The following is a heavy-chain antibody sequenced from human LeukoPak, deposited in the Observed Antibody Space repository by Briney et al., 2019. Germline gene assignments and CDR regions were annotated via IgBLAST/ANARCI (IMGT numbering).Heavy chain of an antibody. V-gene: IGHV4-61*02. CDR3: ARGNLGIAAAGTLRFDP. J-gene: IGHJ5*02. CDR1: GGSISSSSYY. CDR2: IYTSGST. D-gene: IGHD6-13*01. Sequence: PSETLSLTCTVSGGSISSSSYYWSWIRQPAGKGLEWIGRIYTSGSTNYNPSLKSRVTISVDTSKNQFSLKLSSVTAADTAVYYCARGNLGIAAAGTLRFDPWGQGTLVTVSS.